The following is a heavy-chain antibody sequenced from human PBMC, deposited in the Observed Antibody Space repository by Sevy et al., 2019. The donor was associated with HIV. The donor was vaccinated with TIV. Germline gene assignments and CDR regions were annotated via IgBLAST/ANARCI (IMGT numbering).Heavy chain of an antibody. CDR3: EKTYQPGYCSGGSCYSGSRGAFDI. V-gene: IGHV3-23*01. Sequence: GGSLRLSCAASGFTFSSYAMSWVRQAPGKGLEWVSAISGSGGSTYYADSVKGRFTISRDNSKNTLYRQMNSLRAEDTAVYYFEKTYQPGYCSGGSCYSGSRGAFDIWGQGTMVTVSS. CDR2: ISGSGGST. CDR1: GFTFSSYA. D-gene: IGHD2-15*01. J-gene: IGHJ3*02.